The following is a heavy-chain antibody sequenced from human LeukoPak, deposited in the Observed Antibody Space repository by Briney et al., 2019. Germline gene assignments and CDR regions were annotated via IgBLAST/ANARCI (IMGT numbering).Heavy chain of an antibody. J-gene: IGHJ4*02. CDR2: ISGSGGST. CDR3: ATNPFHYYDSSGYKYYFDY. CDR1: GFTFSSYA. D-gene: IGHD3-22*01. V-gene: IGHV3-23*01. Sequence: GGSLRLSCAASGFTFSSYAMSWVRQAPGKGLEWVSAISGSGGSTYYADSVKGRFTISRGNSKNTLYLQMNSLRAEDTAVYYCATNPFHYYDSSGYKYYFDYWGQGTLVTVSS.